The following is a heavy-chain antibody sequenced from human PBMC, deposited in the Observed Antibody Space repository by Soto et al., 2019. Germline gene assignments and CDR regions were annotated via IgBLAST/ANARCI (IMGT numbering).Heavy chain of an antibody. D-gene: IGHD5-12*01. Sequence: SETLSLTCTVSGGSISSYYWSWIRQPPGKGLEWIGYIYYSGSTNYNPSLKSRVTISVDTSKNQFSLKLSSVTAADTAVYYCARDVYSGYGYYHYGMDVWGQGTTVTVSS. CDR3: ARDVYSGYGYYHYGMDV. J-gene: IGHJ6*02. V-gene: IGHV4-59*01. CDR1: GGSISSYY. CDR2: IYYSGST.